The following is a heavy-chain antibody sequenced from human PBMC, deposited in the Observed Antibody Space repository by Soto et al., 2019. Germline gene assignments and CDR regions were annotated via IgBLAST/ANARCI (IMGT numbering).Heavy chain of an antibody. D-gene: IGHD3-22*01. Sequence: PSETLSVTSAVEDGSFRGYDWSWIRQKPGKGLEWIGEINHSGSTNYNPSLKSRVTISVDTSKNQFSLKLSSVTAADTAVYYCARGYYYDSSGYRVTHDYWGQGTLVTVSS. V-gene: IGHV4-34*01. CDR2: INHSGST. CDR3: ARGYYYDSSGYRVTHDY. CDR1: DGSFRGYD. J-gene: IGHJ4*02.